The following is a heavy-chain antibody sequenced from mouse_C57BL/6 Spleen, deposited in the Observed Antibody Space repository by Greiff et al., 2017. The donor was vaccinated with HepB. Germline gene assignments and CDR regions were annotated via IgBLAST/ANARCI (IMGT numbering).Heavy chain of an antibody. J-gene: IGHJ4*01. V-gene: IGHV1-19*01. CDR3: ARDFITTVVAEYYYAMDY. Sequence: EVQLQQSGPVLVKPGASVKMSCKASGYTFTDYYMNWVKQSHGKSLEWIGVINPYNGGTSYNQKFKGKATLTVDKSSSTAYMELKSLTSEDSAVYYCARDFITTVVAEYYYAMDYWGQGTSVTVSS. D-gene: IGHD1-1*01. CDR2: INPYNGGT. CDR1: GYTFTDYY.